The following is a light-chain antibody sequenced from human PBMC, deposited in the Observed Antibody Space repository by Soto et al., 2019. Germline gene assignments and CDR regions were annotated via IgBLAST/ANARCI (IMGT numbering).Light chain of an antibody. CDR1: QSVRSTY. Sequence: EVVLTQCPGTLSLSPGERATLSCRASQSVRSTYLGWYQQKPGQAPRLRIYGASKRQSGVPDRFSGGGSGTDFTLTISSLQPEDIAVYYCQQFSGSVTFGGGTKVDIK. J-gene: IGKJ4*01. CDR3: QQFSGSVT. V-gene: IGKV3-20*01. CDR2: GAS.